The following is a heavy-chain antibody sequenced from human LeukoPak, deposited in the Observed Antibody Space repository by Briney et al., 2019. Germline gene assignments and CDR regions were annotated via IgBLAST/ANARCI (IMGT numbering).Heavy chain of an antibody. V-gene: IGHV3-33*01. CDR2: IWYDGSDK. CDR1: GITFSSYG. J-gene: IGHJ3*02. Sequence: GRSLRLSCAASGITFSSYGMHWVRQAPGKGLEWVAVIWYDGSDKYYVDSVKGRFTISRDNSKNTLYLQMNSLRAGDTAFYYCARESRDAFDIWAKGQWSPSLQ. CDR3: ARESRDAFDI.